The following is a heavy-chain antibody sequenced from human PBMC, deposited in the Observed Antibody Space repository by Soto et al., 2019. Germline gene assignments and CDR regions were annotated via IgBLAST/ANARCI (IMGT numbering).Heavy chain of an antibody. J-gene: IGHJ4*02. D-gene: IGHD3-9*01. CDR1: GFTFKNYD. CDR2: ISGSGAIT. V-gene: IGHV3-23*01. CDR3: AKDRQFRSFYESTGHYNN. Sequence: EVQLLESGGGLVQPGGSLRLSCVASGFTFKNYDMRWVRQAPGKGLEWVPGISGSGAITYYADSVRGRFTISRDNSKNTQYTKLNSLGAENSAIYYDAKDRQFRSFYESTGHYNNWGQGTLVTVSS.